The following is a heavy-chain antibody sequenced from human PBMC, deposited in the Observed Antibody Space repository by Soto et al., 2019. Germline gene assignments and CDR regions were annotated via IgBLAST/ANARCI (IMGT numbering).Heavy chain of an antibody. V-gene: IGHV1-69*01. CDR1: GGTFSSYA. CDR2: IIPIFGTA. J-gene: IGHJ4*02. CDR3: ARGTRQMSRNYYDSSGYYAAFYYFDY. Sequence: QVQLVQSGAEVKKPGSSVKVSCKASGGTFSSYAISWVRQAPGQGLEWMGGIIPIFGTANYAQKFQGRVTITADESTSTAYMELSSLRSEDTAVYYCARGTRQMSRNYYDSSGYYAAFYYFDYWGQGTLVTVSS. D-gene: IGHD3-22*01.